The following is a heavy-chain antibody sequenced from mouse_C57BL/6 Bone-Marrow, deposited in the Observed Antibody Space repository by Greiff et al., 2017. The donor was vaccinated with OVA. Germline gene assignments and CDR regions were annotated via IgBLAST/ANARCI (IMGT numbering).Heavy chain of an antibody. CDR2: IDPSDSET. V-gene: IGHV1-52*01. J-gene: IGHJ2*01. Sequence: QVQLQQPGAELVRPGSSVKLSCKASGYTFTSYWMHWVKQRPIQGLEWIGNIDPSDSETHYNQKFKDKATLTVDKSSRTAYMQLSSLTSEDSAVYYCAREYYYGSSYFDYWGQGTTLTVSS. CDR3: AREYYYGSSYFDY. D-gene: IGHD1-1*01. CDR1: GYTFTSYW.